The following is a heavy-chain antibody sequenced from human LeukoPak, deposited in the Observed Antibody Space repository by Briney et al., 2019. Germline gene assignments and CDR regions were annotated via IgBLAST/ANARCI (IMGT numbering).Heavy chain of an antibody. V-gene: IGHV3-21*01. CDR1: GFTFSDYS. J-gene: IGHJ1*01. Sequence: GGSLRLSCTASGFTFSDYSMNWVRQAPGKGLEWVSSISRRSRHVYYAGTVKGRFTISRDNAWNSLYLQMNSLRAEDMAVYFCVRDLLGSGSTTAYLHHWGQGTLVTVSS. CDR2: ISRRSRHV. CDR3: VRDLLGSGSTTAYLHH. D-gene: IGHD1-1*01.